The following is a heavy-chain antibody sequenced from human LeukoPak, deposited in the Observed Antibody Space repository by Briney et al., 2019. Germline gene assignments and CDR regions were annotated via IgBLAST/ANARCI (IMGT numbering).Heavy chain of an antibody. V-gene: IGHV3-21*01. Sequence: GGSLRLSCAASGFLFSNYGMNWVRPAPGKGLEWVSSISSSSSYIFYPDSVKGRFTISRDNAKKSLFLQMNSLRAEDTAVYYCARDYGDYEPGRHHYYYYYMDVWGKGTTVSVSS. CDR1: GFLFSNYG. J-gene: IGHJ6*03. D-gene: IGHD4-17*01. CDR2: ISSSSSYI. CDR3: ARDYGDYEPGRHHYYYYYMDV.